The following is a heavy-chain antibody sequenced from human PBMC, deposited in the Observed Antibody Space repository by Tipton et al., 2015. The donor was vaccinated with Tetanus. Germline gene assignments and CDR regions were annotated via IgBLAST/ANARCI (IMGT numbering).Heavy chain of an antibody. CDR1: GGSVRSGDYS. D-gene: IGHD2-21*01. V-gene: IGHV4-61*08. CDR2: VDDSGRT. Sequence: TLSLTCTVSGGSVRSGDYSWNWIRQPPGKGLQWIAYVDDSGRTNSDYFLKSRVTTSLDTSKNQFSLKLTSVTAADTAVYYCARSNFAYSKKGAFDYWGQGTLVTVSS. CDR3: ARSNFAYSKKGAFDY. J-gene: IGHJ4*02.